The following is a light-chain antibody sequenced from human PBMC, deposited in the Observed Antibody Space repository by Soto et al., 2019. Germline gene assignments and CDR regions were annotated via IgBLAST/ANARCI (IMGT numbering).Light chain of an antibody. V-gene: IGKV3-20*01. CDR3: QQYGSTPWT. Sequence: EIVLTQSPGTLSLSQGERATLSCRASQSVSSNSLAWYEQKPGQAPRLIIYGASRRAAGIPDSISGSGSGTDFTLTITRLEPEDFAVYYCQQYGSTPWTFGQGTKVDIK. J-gene: IGKJ1*01. CDR2: GAS. CDR1: QSVSSNS.